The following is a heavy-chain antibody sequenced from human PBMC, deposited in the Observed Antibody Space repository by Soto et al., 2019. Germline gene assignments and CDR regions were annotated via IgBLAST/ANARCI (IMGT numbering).Heavy chain of an antibody. J-gene: IGHJ6*02. CDR1: GYSFASYW. D-gene: IGHD6-6*01. CDR3: ARTRSFTLGFYYDGMDV. CDR2: TYPGGSDT. Sequence: GESLKISCQGSGYSFASYWIGWVRQMPGKDLEWMGITYPGGSDTRYSPSFQGQVTISADKSLRTAYLQWTSLKASDTALYYCARTRSFTLGFYYDGMDVWGQGTTVTVSS. V-gene: IGHV5-51*01.